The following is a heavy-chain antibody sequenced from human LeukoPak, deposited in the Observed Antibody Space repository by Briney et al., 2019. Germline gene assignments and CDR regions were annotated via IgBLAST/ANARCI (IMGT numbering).Heavy chain of an antibody. J-gene: IGHJ4*02. CDR2: IYHSGST. CDR3: ARGSALAPDY. Sequence: SETLSLTCTVSGYSISSGYYWGWIRQPPGKGLEWIGSIYHSGSTYYNPSLKSRVTISIDTSKNQFSLKLSSVTAADTAVYYCARGSALAPDYWGQGTLVTVSS. D-gene: IGHD2-15*01. CDR1: GYSISSGYY. V-gene: IGHV4-38-2*02.